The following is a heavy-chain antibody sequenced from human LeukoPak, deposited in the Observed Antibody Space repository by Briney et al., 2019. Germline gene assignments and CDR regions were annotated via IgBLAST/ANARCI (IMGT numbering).Heavy chain of an antibody. V-gene: IGHV1-8*03. J-gene: IGHJ6*03. D-gene: IGHD1-1*01. CDR3: ARRQLERRGEYYYYYMDV. CDR1: GYTFTSYD. CDR2: MNPNSGNT. Sequence: ASVKVSCKASGYTFTSYDINWVRQATGQGLEWMGWMNPNSGNTGYAQKFQGRVTITRNTSISTAYMELSSLRSEDTAVYYCARRQLERRGEYYYYYMDVWGKGTTVTVSS.